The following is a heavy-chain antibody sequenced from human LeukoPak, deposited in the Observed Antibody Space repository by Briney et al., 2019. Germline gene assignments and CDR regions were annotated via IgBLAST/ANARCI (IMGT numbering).Heavy chain of an antibody. V-gene: IGHV4-4*07. CDR2: IYSSGST. Sequence: SETLSLTCTVSGASISAFHWTWFRQPAGKGLEWIGLIYSSGSTLFNPSLKSRVAMSVDLTKDQLSLKLTSVTAADTAMYYCARKDGDYWGRGTLVTVSS. J-gene: IGHJ4*02. CDR1: GASISAFH. CDR3: ARKDGDY.